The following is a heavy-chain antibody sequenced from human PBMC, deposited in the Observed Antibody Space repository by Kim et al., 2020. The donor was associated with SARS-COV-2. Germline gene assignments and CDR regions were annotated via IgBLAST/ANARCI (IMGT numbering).Heavy chain of an antibody. V-gene: IGHV3-21*01. CDR1: GFTFSSYS. J-gene: IGHJ4*02. Sequence: GGSLRLSCAASGFTFSSYSMNWVRQAPGKGLEWVSSISSSSSYIYYADSVKGRFTISRDNAKNSLYLQMNSLRAEDTAVYYCATGRGYSGYDSDYWGQGTLVTVSS. D-gene: IGHD5-12*01. CDR3: ATGRGYSGYDSDY. CDR2: ISSSSSYI.